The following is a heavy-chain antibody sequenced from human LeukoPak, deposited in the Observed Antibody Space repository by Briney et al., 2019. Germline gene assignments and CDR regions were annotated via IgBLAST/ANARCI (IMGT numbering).Heavy chain of an antibody. CDR2: IYYSWST. CDR1: GDSISSYY. D-gene: IGHD1-7*01. CDR3: ARVGSTGTTTDYYDY. J-gene: IGHJ4*02. V-gene: IGHV4-59*01. Sequence: PSETLSLTCTVSGDSISSYYWSWIRQPPGKGLECIGYIYYSWSTNYNPSLKSRVTISVDTSKNQFSLKLSSVNAADTAVYYCARVGSTGTTTDYYDYWGQGILVTVSS.